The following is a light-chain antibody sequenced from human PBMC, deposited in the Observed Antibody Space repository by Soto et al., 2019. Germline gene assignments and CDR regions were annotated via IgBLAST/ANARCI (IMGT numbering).Light chain of an antibody. CDR1: QSLLHTNGHNY. J-gene: IGKJ5*01. V-gene: IGKV2-28*01. CDR2: SAS. Sequence: IVMTQSPLSLPVTLGESASISCRSSQSLLHTNGHNYLDWYLQRPGQAPKLLIRSASTLQRGVPSRFSGSGSRTEFTLTIADLQPDDFGTYYCQQSLTMPITFGHGTRLDIK. CDR3: QQSLTMPIT.